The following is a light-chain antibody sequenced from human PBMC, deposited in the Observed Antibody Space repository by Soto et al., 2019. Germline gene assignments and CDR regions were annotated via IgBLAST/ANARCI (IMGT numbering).Light chain of an antibody. CDR2: AAS. Sequence: EIVLTQSPGTLSLSPGERATLSCRASQSVSSNLAWYQQKPGQAPRLLIYAASTRATGIPARFSGSGSGTEFTLTISRLEPEDFAVYYCQQYGSSPPWTFGQGTKVDIK. J-gene: IGKJ1*01. CDR3: QQYGSSPPWT. V-gene: IGKV3-20*01. CDR1: QSVSSN.